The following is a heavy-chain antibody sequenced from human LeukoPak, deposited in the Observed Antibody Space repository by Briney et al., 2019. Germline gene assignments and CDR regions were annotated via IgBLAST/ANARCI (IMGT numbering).Heavy chain of an antibody. V-gene: IGHV3-21*01. Sequence: PGRSLRLSCAASGFTFSSYSMNWVRQAPGKGLEWVSSISSSSSYIYYADSVKGRFTISRDNAKNSLYLQMNSLRAEDTAVYYCARDNGTPTEDYGMDVWGQGTTVTVSS. D-gene: IGHD2-8*01. CDR3: ARDNGTPTEDYGMDV. J-gene: IGHJ6*02. CDR1: GFTFSSYS. CDR2: ISSSSSYI.